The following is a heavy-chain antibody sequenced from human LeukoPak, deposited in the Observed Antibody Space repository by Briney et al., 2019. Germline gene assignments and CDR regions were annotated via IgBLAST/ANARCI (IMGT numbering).Heavy chain of an antibody. CDR2: ISSNSTYI. CDR3: ARIPYSSSLTDAFDI. Sequence: GGSLRLSCAASGFSFRSYSMNWVRQAPGKGLEWVSFISSNSTYIYYADSMKGRFTISRDNAKNSLFLQMNSLRGEDTAVYYCARIPYSSSLTDAFDIWGQGTMVTVYS. D-gene: IGHD6-6*01. CDR1: GFSFRSYS. J-gene: IGHJ3*02. V-gene: IGHV3-21*01.